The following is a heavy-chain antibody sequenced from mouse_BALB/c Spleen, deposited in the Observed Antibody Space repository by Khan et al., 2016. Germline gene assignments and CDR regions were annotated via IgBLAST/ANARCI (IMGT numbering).Heavy chain of an antibody. CDR1: GYSITSDYA. J-gene: IGHJ2*01. CDR3: ARRATGIYFDY. CDR2: ISYSGST. D-gene: IGHD4-1*02. V-gene: IGHV3-2*02. Sequence: EVELVESGPGLVKPSQSLSLTCTVTGYSITSDYAWNWIRQFPGNKLEWMGYISYSGSTSYNPSLKSRISITRDTSKNQFFLQLNSVTTEDTATYYCARRATGIYFDYWGQGTTLTVSS.